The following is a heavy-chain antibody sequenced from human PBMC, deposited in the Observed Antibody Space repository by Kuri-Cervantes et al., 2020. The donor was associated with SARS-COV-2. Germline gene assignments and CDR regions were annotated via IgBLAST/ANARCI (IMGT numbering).Heavy chain of an antibody. V-gene: IGHV3-69-1*01. Sequence: GGSLRLSCAASGFTFSDYYMNWVRQAPGKGLEWVSSISSSSTIYYADSVKGRFTISRDNAKNSLYLQMNSLRAEDTAVYYCARPEMVRGVDYWGQGTLVTVSS. J-gene: IGHJ4*02. CDR2: ISSSSTI. CDR3: ARPEMVRGVDY. CDR1: GFTFSDYY. D-gene: IGHD5-24*01.